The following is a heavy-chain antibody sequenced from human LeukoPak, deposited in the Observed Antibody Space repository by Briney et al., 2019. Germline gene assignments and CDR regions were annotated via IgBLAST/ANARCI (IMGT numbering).Heavy chain of an antibody. CDR2: ISSSSSYT. CDR3: ARDQNHALDY. J-gene: IGHJ4*02. Sequence: TGGSLRLSCAASGFTFSSYAMSWVRQAPGKGLEWVSYISSSSSYTNYADSVKGRFTISRDNAKNSLYLQMNSLRAEDTAVYYCARDQNHALDYWGQGTLVTVSS. V-gene: IGHV3-11*05. CDR1: GFTFSSYA.